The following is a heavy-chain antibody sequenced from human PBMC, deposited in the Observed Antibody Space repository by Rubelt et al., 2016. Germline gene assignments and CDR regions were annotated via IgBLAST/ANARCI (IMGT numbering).Heavy chain of an antibody. CDR2: IHYSGST. D-gene: IGHD1-14*01. Sequence: QVQLQESGPGLVKPSGTLSLTCTVSGGSIYDNYWTWIRQPPGKGLEWIGYIHYSGSTDYNPSPKGRVTISVDTSKTPFSLKRTAVTAADTAVYYCARDVTPEYNRAWFDAFDIWGQGTMVTVSS. J-gene: IGHJ3*02. CDR3: ARDVTPEYNRAWFDAFDI. CDR1: GGSIYDNY. V-gene: IGHV4-59*12.